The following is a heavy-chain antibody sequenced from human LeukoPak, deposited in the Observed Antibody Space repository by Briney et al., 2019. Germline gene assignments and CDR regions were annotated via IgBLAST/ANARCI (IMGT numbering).Heavy chain of an antibody. CDR2: IWYDGSNK. CDR1: GFTFSSYG. Sequence: GGSLRLSCAASGFTFSSYGMHWVRKAPGKGLEWVAVIWYDGSNKYYADSVKGRFTISRDNSKNTLYLQMNSLRAEDTAVYYCARDGDYYDSSGYYEFDYWGQGTLVTVSS. V-gene: IGHV3-33*01. D-gene: IGHD3-22*01. J-gene: IGHJ4*02. CDR3: ARDGDYYDSSGYYEFDY.